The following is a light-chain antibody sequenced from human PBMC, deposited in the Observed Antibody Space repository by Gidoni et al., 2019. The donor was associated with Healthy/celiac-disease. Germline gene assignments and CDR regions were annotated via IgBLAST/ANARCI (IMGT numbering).Light chain of an antibody. CDR2: WAS. V-gene: IGKV4-1*01. Sequence: IVLPQSPDSLAVSLGERATINCKSSQSVLYSSNNKNYLAWYQQKPGQPPKLLIYWASTRESGVPDRFSGSGSGTDFTLTISSLQAEDVAVYYCQQYYSTPYTFXQXTKLEIK. CDR1: QSVLYSSNNKNY. J-gene: IGKJ2*01. CDR3: QQYYSTPYT.